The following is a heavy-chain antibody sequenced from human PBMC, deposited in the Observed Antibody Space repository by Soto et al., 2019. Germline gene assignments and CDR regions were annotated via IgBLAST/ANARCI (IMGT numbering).Heavy chain of an antibody. CDR3: ARDSVTTGSDAFDI. CDR1: GGSISSGGYY. J-gene: IGHJ3*02. CDR2: IYYSGST. D-gene: IGHD3-10*01. Sequence: QVQLQEAGPGLVKPSQTLSLTCTVSGGSISSGGYYWSWIRQHPGKGLEWTGYIYYSGSTYYNPSLTSRATISVATSKIQFCLKLTSVTAADTAVYYCARDSVTTGSDAFDIWGQRTMVTVCS. V-gene: IGHV4-31*03.